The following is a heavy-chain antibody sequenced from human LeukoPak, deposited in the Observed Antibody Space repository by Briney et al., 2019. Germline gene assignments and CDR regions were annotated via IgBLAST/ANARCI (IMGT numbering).Heavy chain of an antibody. J-gene: IGHJ4*02. Sequence: SETLSLTCTVSVDSISNYYWSWIRQSPEKGLEWIGYIHDSGSTNYKPSLKSRVTISVDTSKNQFSLKLSSVTAADTAVYYCARLDAAAGRYLQFFYWGQGTLVTVSS. CDR3: ARLDAAAGRYLQFFY. V-gene: IGHV4-59*08. D-gene: IGHD5-24*01. CDR2: IHDSGST. CDR1: VDSISNYY.